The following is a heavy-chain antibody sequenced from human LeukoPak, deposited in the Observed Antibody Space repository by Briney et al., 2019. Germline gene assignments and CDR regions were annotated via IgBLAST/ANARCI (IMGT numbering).Heavy chain of an antibody. V-gene: IGHV3-43*01. Sequence: PGGSLRLSCNASGFIFSSFVMSWVRQAPGKTLEWVSLISWDGTTFYADSVKGRFTISRDNSKDSLYLRMDTLRSEDTAFYYCVKDPSYETSGSFFDYWGQGTLVTVS. CDR1: GFIFSSFV. CDR2: ISWDGTT. D-gene: IGHD3-22*01. J-gene: IGHJ4*02. CDR3: VKDPSYETSGSFFDY.